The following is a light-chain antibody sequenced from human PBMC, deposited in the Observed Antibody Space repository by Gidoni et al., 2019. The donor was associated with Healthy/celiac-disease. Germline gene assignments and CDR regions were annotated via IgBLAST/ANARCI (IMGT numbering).Light chain of an antibody. CDR1: QSVSLCY. Sequence: IVLTQSPGTLSLSPGERDTLSCRASQSVSLCYLAWWQQRPGQAPRLLIYGASSRATGIPDRFSGSGSGTDFTVTISRLEPEDFAVYYCQQYGSSPWTFGQGTKVEIK. V-gene: IGKV3-20*01. CDR2: GAS. CDR3: QQYGSSPWT. J-gene: IGKJ1*01.